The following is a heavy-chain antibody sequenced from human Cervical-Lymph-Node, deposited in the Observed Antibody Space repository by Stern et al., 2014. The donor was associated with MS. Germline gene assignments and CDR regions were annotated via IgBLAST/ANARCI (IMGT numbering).Heavy chain of an antibody. J-gene: IGHJ4*02. V-gene: IGHV1-69*01. D-gene: IGHD3-10*01. CDR2: IIPIMGTA. CDR3: ALGGFGHYFEY. CDR1: GGTFSRSD. Sequence: VQLVESGAEVQKPGSSVKVSCRASGGTFSRSDISWGRQAPGQGLEWMGGIIPIMGTANYAQKYQGRVTITADESTSPAYMELSSLRSEDTAIYYCALGGFGHYFEYWGQGTLVTVSS.